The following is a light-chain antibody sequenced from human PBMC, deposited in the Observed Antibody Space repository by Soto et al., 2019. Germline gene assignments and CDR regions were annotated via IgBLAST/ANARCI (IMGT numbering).Light chain of an antibody. CDR1: RSDVGGYDY. CDR3: CSYAGSDSYV. V-gene: IGLV2-11*01. CDR2: DVI. Sequence: QSALTQPRSVSGSPGQSVSISCTGARSDVGGYDYVSWYQQHPDKAPKVIIYDVIKRPSGVPDRFSGSKSGNTASLTISGLQSDDEADYYCCSYAGSDSYVFGPGTKLTV. J-gene: IGLJ1*01.